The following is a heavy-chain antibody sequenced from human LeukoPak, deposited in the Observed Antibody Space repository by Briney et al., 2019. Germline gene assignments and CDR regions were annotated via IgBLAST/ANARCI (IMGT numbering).Heavy chain of an antibody. CDR1: GFTFSSYW. CDR3: ARDPHSGYDRSLDV. V-gene: IGHV3-74*01. D-gene: IGHD5-12*01. Sequence: GGSLRLSCAASGFTFSSYWMHWVRQAPGKGLVWVSRINGDGSSTNYADSVRGRFTISRDNAKNTLYLQMNSLRAEDTAVFYCARDPHSGYDRSLDVWGQGTTVTVSS. J-gene: IGHJ6*02. CDR2: INGDGSST.